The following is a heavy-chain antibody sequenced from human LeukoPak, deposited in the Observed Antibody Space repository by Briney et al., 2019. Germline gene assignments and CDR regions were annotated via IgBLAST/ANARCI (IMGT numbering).Heavy chain of an antibody. CDR2: IIPIFGTA. CDR1: GGTFSSYA. Sequence: GASVKVSCKASGGTFSSYAISWVRQAPGPGLEWMGGIIPIFGTANYAQKFQGRVTITADESTSTAYMELSSLRSEDTAVYYCARHGYCSGGSCYHPKADYWGQGTLVTVSS. CDR3: ARHGYCSGGSCYHPKADY. D-gene: IGHD2-15*01. V-gene: IGHV1-69*13. J-gene: IGHJ4*02.